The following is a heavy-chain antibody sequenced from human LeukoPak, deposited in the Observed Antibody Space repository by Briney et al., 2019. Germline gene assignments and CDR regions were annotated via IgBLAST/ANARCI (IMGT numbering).Heavy chain of an antibody. CDR1: GFIFTNHA. Sequence: GGSLGLSCAASGFIFTNHAMNWVRQAPGMGLEWVSGISGSGGSTYYAGSVKGRFTISRDNSKNTLYMQMNSLRAEETAVYYCAKGFRSGTYPLDYWGQGTLVTVSS. D-gene: IGHD3-10*01. J-gene: IGHJ4*02. CDR2: ISGSGGST. CDR3: AKGFRSGTYPLDY. V-gene: IGHV3-23*01.